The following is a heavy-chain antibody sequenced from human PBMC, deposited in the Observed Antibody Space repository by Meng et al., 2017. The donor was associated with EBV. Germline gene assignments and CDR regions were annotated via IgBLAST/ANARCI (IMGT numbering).Heavy chain of an antibody. CDR3: AHIIAARPFDY. J-gene: IGHJ4*02. V-gene: IGHV2-5*02. CDR2: IYWDDDK. CDR1: GFSPRTRGVG. D-gene: IGHD6-6*01. Sequence: HITLKESCPTLGKPRPTLTLSCTFSGFSPRTRGVGVGWIRQPPGKALEWLALIYWDDDKRYSPSLKSRLTITKDTSKNQVVLTMTNMDPVDAATYYCAHIIAARPFDYWGQGTLVTVSS.